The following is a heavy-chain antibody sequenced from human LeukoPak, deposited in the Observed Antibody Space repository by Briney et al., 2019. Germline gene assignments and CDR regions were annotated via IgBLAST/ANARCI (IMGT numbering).Heavy chain of an antibody. V-gene: IGHV3-21*01. CDR2: ISSSSSYI. J-gene: IGHJ4*02. CDR3: ATPQSGSGSTG. Sequence: GGSLRLSCAASGFSFRSYWMNWVRQAPGKGLEWVSSISSSSSYIYYADSVKGRFTISRDNAKNSLYLQMNSLRAEDTAVYYCATPQSGSGSTGWGQGTLVTVSS. CDR1: GFSFRSYW. D-gene: IGHD3-10*01.